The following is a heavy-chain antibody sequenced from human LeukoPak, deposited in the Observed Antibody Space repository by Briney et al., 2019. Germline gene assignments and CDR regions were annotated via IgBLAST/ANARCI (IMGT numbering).Heavy chain of an antibody. CDR2: IYYSGST. V-gene: IGHV4-39*01. J-gene: IGHJ5*02. CDR3: ARRAGVGGFDP. D-gene: IGHD3-3*01. CDR1: GGSISSSSYY. Sequence: SETLSLTCTVSGGSISSSSYYWGWIRRPPGKGLEWIGSIYYSGSTYYNPSLKSRVTISVDTSKNQFSLKLSSVTAADTAVYYCARRAGVGGFDPWGQGTLVTVSS.